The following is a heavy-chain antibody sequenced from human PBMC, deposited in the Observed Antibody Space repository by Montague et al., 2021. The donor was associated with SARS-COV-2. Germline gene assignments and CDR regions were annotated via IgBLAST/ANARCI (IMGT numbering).Heavy chain of an antibody. CDR3: ARGYDYVWGSYRYLHWFDP. CDR2: INHSGST. D-gene: IGHD3-16*02. V-gene: IGHV4-34*01. Sequence: SETLSLTCAVYGGSFSGYYWSWIRQPPGKGLEWIGEINHSGSTNYNPSLKSRVTISVDTSKNQFSLELSSVTAADTAVYYCARGYDYVWGSYRYLHWFDPWGQGPLVTVSS. J-gene: IGHJ5*02. CDR1: GGSFSGYY.